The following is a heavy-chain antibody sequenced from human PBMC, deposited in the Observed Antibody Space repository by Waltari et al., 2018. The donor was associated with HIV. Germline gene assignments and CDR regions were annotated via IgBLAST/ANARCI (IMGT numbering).Heavy chain of an antibody. D-gene: IGHD3-22*01. J-gene: IGHJ4*02. CDR1: GYSISSGYY. Sequence: QVQLQESGPGLVKPSETLSLTCAVSGYSISSGYYWGWIRQPPGKGLEWIGSIYHSGSTYYNPSLKSRVTISVDTSKNQFSLKLSSVTAADTAVYYCARTTSRYYDSSGYYYFDYWGQGTLVTVSS. CDR3: ARTTSRYYDSSGYYYFDY. CDR2: IYHSGST. V-gene: IGHV4-38-2*01.